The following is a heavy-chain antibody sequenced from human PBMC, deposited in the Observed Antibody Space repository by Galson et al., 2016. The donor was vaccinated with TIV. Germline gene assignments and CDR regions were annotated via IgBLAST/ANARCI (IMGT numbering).Heavy chain of an antibody. V-gene: IGHV3-23*01. CDR1: GFTFSTYA. CDR3: AQGSDGYE. Sequence: SLRLSCAASGFTFSTYAMTWVRQAPGKGLEWVSTINNSGAGTYYADSVRGRFTISRDASKSTLYLQMNSLRGEDTAVYYCAQGSDGYEWGQGTQVTVSS. D-gene: IGHD3-22*01. J-gene: IGHJ4*02. CDR2: INNSGAGT.